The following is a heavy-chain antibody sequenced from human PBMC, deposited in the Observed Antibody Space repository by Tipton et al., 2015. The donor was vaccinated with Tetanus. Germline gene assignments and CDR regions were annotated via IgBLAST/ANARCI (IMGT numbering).Heavy chain of an antibody. CDR3: ASGSALDY. Sequence: WVRQAPGKGLEWVSSISSTSSYIYYADSVKGRFTISRDNAKNSVYLQMNSLTAEDTAVYYCASGSALDYWGQGTLVSVSS. CDR2: ISSTSSYI. V-gene: IGHV3-21*01. J-gene: IGHJ4*02. D-gene: IGHD6-25*01.